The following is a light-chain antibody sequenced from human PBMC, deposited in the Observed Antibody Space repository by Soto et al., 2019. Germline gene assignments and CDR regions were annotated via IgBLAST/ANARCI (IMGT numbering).Light chain of an antibody. V-gene: IGKV4-1*01. CDR1: QSVLYSSNNKNY. J-gene: IGKJ4*01. CDR2: WAS. Sequence: DVLSSHSTNSLAVSLGERATINCKSSQSVLYSSNNKNYLAWYQHKPGQPPKLLIYWASTRESGVPDRFSGSGSGTDFTLTISSLQAEDVALYYCQQYDIPLLPFGGGSKV. CDR3: QQYDIPLLP.